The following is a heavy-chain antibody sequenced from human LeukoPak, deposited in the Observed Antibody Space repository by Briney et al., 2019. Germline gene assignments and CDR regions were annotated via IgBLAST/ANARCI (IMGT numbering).Heavy chain of an antibody. CDR3: VTELGIGGFDI. V-gene: IGHV3-64D*06. J-gene: IGHJ3*02. Sequence: GGSLRLSCSASGLTFSSYAMHWVRQAPGKGLEYVSGISTNGGSTYYADSVKGRFTISRDNSKNTLYLQMSTLRAEDTAVYYCVTELGIGGFDIWGQGTMVTVSS. CDR2: ISTNGGST. D-gene: IGHD7-27*01. CDR1: GLTFSSYA.